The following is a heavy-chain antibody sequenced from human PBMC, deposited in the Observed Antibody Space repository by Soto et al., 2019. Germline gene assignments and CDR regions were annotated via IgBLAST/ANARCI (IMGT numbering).Heavy chain of an antibody. D-gene: IGHD3-10*01. CDR2: IGASSGDA. Sequence: GGSLRLSCAASGFTFGSYAMSWVRQAPGKGLEWVSTIGASSGDAHYADSVKGRFTVSRDHSKNTLSLQMSSLRADDTAINSCAKSGSPSFGGMGGWFDPWGLGTLVTVSS. J-gene: IGHJ5*02. V-gene: IGHV3-23*01. CDR1: GFTFGSYA. CDR3: AKSGSPSFGGMGGWFDP.